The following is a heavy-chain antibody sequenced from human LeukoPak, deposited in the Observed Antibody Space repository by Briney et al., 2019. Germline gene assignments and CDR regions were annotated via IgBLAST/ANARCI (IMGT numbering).Heavy chain of an antibody. CDR1: GYSITSGYY. Sequence: SETLSLTCTVSGYSITSGYYWGWIRQPPGKGLEWIGNIYHSGSTYYNPSLKSRVTISVDTSKNQFSLKLSSVTAAETAVYYCARGTLYSGWSYYFDYWGQGSQVTVSS. D-gene: IGHD6-19*01. V-gene: IGHV4-38-2*02. CDR3: ARGTLYSGWSYYFDY. J-gene: IGHJ4*02. CDR2: IYHSGST.